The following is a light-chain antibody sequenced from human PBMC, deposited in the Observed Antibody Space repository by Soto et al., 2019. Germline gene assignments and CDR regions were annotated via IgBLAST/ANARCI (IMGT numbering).Light chain of an antibody. CDR2: DAS. J-gene: IGKJ3*01. CDR3: QHYGTSAM. CDR1: QSVSSSY. V-gene: IGKV3-20*01. Sequence: EIVLTQSPGTLSLSPGERATLSCRASQSVSSSYLAWYQQKPGQAPRLLIYDASMATGIPDRFSGSGSGTDFTLTITRLEHEDFAVYYGQHYGTSAMFGPGTKVDI.